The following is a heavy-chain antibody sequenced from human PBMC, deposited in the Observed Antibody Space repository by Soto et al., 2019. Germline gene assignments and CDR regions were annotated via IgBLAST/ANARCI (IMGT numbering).Heavy chain of an antibody. CDR2: ISYDGSNK. CDR3: AKDGGGYGMDV. Sequence: QVQLVESGGGVVQPGRSLRLSCAASGFTFSSYGMHWVRQAPGKGLEWVAVISYDGSNKYYADSVKGRFTISRDNSKNTLYVPMNSLRAADTAVYYCAKDGGGYGMDVWGQGTTVTVSS. J-gene: IGHJ6*02. V-gene: IGHV3-30*18. CDR1: GFTFSSYG. D-gene: IGHD3-16*01.